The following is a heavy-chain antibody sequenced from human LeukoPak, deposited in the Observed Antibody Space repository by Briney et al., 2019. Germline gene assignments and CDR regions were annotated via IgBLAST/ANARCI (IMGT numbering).Heavy chain of an antibody. J-gene: IGHJ4*02. D-gene: IGHD6-19*01. CDR3: ARDLKVGGSSGCLDY. Sequence: GGSLRLSCAASGFTFSSYGMHWVRQAPGKGLEWVAVIWYDGSNKYYADSVKGRFTISRDNSKNALYLQMNSLRAEDTAVYYCARDLKVGGSSGCLDYWGQGTLVTVSS. V-gene: IGHV3-33*01. CDR1: GFTFSSYG. CDR2: IWYDGSNK.